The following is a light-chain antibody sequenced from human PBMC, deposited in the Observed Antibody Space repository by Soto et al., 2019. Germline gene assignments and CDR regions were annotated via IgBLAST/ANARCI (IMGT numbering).Light chain of an antibody. V-gene: IGLV2-14*01. CDR1: SSDVGGYNF. CDR2: EVS. J-gene: IGLJ2*01. CDR3: SSYTNSSTLVL. Sequence: QSALTQPASVSGSPGQSITISCTGTSSDVGGYNFVSWYQHHPGKAPKLIIYEVSNRPSGVSNRFSASNSGNTASLTIFGLQAEDEADYYCSSYTNSSTLVLFGGGTKLTVL.